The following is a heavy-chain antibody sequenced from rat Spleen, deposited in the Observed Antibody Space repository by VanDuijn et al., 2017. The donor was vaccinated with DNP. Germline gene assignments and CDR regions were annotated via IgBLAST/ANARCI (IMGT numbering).Heavy chain of an antibody. V-gene: IGHV5-7*01. Sequence: EVQLVESGGGLVQPGRSLKLSCAASGFTFTDYNMAWVRQAPKKGLEWVATISHGGSATYYRDSVKGRFSISRDNAKTTLYLQMDSLRYEDTATYYWSRQTTEGIDYFEYWGQGVMVTVSS. D-gene: IGHD1-11*01. CDR1: GFTFTDYN. CDR3: SRQTTEGIDYFEY. CDR2: ISHGGSAT. J-gene: IGHJ2*01.